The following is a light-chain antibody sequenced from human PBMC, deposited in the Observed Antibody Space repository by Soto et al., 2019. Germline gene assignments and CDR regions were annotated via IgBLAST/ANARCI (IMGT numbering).Light chain of an antibody. CDR2: LGS. CDR3: MQALQTPWA. CDR1: QSLLHSNGYNY. J-gene: IGKJ1*01. Sequence: DIVMTQSPLSLPVTPGEPASISCRPSQSLLHSNGYNYLDWYLQKPGQSPQLLIYLGSNRASGVPNRFSGSGSGTDFTLQISRVEAEDVGVYYCMQALQTPWAFGQGPKVEIK. V-gene: IGKV2-28*01.